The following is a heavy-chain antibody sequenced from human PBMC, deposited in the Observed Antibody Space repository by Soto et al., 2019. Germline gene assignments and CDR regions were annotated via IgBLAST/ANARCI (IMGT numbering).Heavy chain of an antibody. CDR2: ISSSGSTI. J-gene: IGHJ5*02. Sequence: GGSLRLSCAASGFTFSDYYMSWIRRAPGKGLEWVSYISSSGSTIYYADSVKGRFTISRDNAKNSLYLQMNSLRAEDTAVYYCARDRVVPAAIHVAWFDPWGQGTLVTVSS. CDR3: ARDRVVPAAIHVAWFDP. V-gene: IGHV3-11*01. CDR1: GFTFSDYY. D-gene: IGHD2-2*02.